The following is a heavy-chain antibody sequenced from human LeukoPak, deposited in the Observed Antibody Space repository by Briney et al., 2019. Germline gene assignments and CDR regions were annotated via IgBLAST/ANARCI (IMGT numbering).Heavy chain of an antibody. CDR3: ARELDWAPIDY. CDR1: GGSIRGYY. J-gene: IGHJ4*02. CDR2: VYTTGST. V-gene: IGHV4-4*07. D-gene: IGHD3-9*01. Sequence: SETLSHTCSVSGGSIRGYYWSWIRQPAGKGLEWIGRVYTTGSTNYNPSLKSRVTMSVDTSKNQFSLKMSSVTAADTAVYYCARELDWAPIDYWGQGTLVTVSS.